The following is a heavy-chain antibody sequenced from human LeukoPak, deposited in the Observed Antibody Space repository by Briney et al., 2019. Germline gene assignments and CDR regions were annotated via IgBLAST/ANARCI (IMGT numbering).Heavy chain of an antibody. J-gene: IGHJ4*02. Sequence: PSEALSLTCAVYGGSFSGYYWSWIRQPPGKGLEWIGEINHSGSTNYNPSLKSRVTISVDTSKSQFSLKLSSVTAADTAVYYCARVSSGWFTGVNYWGQGTLVTVSS. V-gene: IGHV4-34*01. CDR2: INHSGST. CDR1: GGSFSGYY. CDR3: ARVSSGWFTGVNY. D-gene: IGHD6-19*01.